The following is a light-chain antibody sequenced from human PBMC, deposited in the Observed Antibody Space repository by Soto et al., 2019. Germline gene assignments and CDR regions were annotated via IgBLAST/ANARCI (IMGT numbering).Light chain of an antibody. V-gene: IGLV2-14*01. CDR3: SSYTGTSALIL. CDR2: EVS. Sequence: QSAVTQPASVSGSPGQSISISCNGTSSDVGGYDYVSWYQQYPGKAPRLIIYEVSNRPSGVSNRFSGSKSGNTASLTISGLRAEDEGDYFCSSYTGTSALILFGGGPKLTVL. J-gene: IGLJ2*01. CDR1: SSDVGGYDY.